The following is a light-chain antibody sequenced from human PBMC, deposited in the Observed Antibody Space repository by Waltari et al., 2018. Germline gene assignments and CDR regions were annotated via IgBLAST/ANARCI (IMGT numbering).Light chain of an antibody. CDR1: QSVSYYSNNNIY. Sequence: IVMTQSPDSLSVYLGERATTNLSSSQSVSYYSNNNIYLAWYRQKPGQPPKLLISWASTREAGVPDRFSSGRSGTDFTITTSSRQDEDVAVYYCQQYYSTPPTFGQGTKVEIK. J-gene: IGKJ1*01. V-gene: IGKV4-1*01. CDR3: QQYYSTPPT. CDR2: WAS.